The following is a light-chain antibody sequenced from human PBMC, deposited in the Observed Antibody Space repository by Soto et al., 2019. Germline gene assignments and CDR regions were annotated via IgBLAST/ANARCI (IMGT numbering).Light chain of an antibody. V-gene: IGKV3-20*01. CDR3: QQYGNSPRT. J-gene: IGKJ1*01. CDR1: QSVSSSF. Sequence: EIVLTQSPGTLSLSPGERATLSCRASQSVSSSFLAWHQQKPGQAPRLLIYGASSRATGIPHRFSGSGSGTDFTLTISRLEPEDFAVYYCQQYGNSPRTFGQGTKVEIK. CDR2: GAS.